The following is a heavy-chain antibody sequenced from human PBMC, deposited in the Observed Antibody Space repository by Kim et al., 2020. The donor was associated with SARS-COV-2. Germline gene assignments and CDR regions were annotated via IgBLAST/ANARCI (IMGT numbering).Heavy chain of an antibody. J-gene: IGHJ4*02. D-gene: IGHD6-19*01. CDR1: GGSISSSSYY. V-gene: IGHV4-39*01. Sequence: SETLSLTCTVSGGSISSSSYYWGWIRQPPGKGLEWIGSIYYSGSTYYNPSLKSRVTISVDTSKNQFSLKLSSVTAADTAVYYCARRSISSGWGIDYWGQGTLVTVSS. CDR3: ARRSISSGWGIDY. CDR2: IYYSGST.